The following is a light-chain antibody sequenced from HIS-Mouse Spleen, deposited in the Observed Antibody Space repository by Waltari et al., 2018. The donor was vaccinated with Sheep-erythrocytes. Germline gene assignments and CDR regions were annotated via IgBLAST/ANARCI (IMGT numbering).Light chain of an antibody. J-gene: IGLJ3*02. CDR1: HMGSKS. CDR2: DVS. V-gene: IGLV3-21*02. Sequence: SYVLTQPPSVSVAPGQTARITGGGKHMGSKSVHWYQQKPGQAPVLVVYDVSKRPSGVPDRFSGSKSGNTASLTISGLQAEDEADYYCCSYAGSYTFWVFGGGTKLTVL. CDR3: CSYAGSYTFWV.